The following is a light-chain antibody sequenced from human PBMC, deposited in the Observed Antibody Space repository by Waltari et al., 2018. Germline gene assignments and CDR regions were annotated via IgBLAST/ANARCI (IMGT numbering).Light chain of an antibody. V-gene: IGKV3-15*01. J-gene: IGKJ1*01. Sequence: EIVMTQSPASLSLSPGERATLSCRASQSVTSNLAWYQQKPGQAPRLLIYGASTRAAGIPVRFSGSSSWTEFTLTVSGLQSEDFAIYYCQQYNDWPPWTFGQGTKVEIK. CDR1: QSVTSN. CDR3: QQYNDWPPWT. CDR2: GAS.